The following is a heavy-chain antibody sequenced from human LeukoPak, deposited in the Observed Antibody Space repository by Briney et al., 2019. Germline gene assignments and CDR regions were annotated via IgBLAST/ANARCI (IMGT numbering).Heavy chain of an antibody. D-gene: IGHD3-3*01. CDR1: GGSISSGGYY. J-gene: IGHJ5*02. CDR2: IYYSGST. CDR3: ARGLDYDFWSGLNWFDP. Sequence: QASETLSLTCTVSGGSISSGGYYWSWIRQHPGKGLEWIGYIYYSGSTYYNPSLKSRVTISVDTSKNQFSLKLSSVTAADTAVYYCARGLDYDFWSGLNWFDPWGQGTLVTVSS. V-gene: IGHV4-31*03.